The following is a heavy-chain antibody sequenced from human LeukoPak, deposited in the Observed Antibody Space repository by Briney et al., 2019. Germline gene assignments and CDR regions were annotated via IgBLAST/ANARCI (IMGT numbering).Heavy chain of an antibody. CDR1: GYSISSGYY. CDR2: IYHSGST. V-gene: IGHV4-38-2*01. Sequence: PSETLSLTCAVSGYSISSGYYWGWIRQPPGKGLEWIGSIYHSGSTYYNPSLKSRVTISVDTPKNRFSLKLSSVTAADTAVYYCARQYPYYFDYWGQGTLVTVSS. CDR3: ARQYPYYFDY. J-gene: IGHJ4*02. D-gene: IGHD2-2*02.